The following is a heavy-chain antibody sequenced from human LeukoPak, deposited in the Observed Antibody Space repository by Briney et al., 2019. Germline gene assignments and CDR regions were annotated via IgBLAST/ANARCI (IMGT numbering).Heavy chain of an antibody. D-gene: IGHD1-26*01. CDR1: GGSISGYY. J-gene: IGHJ4*02. CDR3: ARAVEPNSGSYMYYFDY. V-gene: IGHV4-59*01. Sequence: SETLSLTCTVSGGSISGYYWSWIRQPPGKGLEWIGYIYYSGSTNYNPSLKSRVTISVDTSKNQFSLKLSSVTAADTAVYYCARAVEPNSGSYMYYFDYWGQGTLVTVSS. CDR2: IYYSGST.